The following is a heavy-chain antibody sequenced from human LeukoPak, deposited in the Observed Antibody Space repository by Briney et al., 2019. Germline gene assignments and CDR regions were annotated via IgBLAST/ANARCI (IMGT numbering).Heavy chain of an antibody. CDR2: ISAYNGNT. V-gene: IGHV1-18*01. CDR1: GYTFTSYG. CDR3: AREYPHTIWDY. D-gene: IGHD3-3*01. Sequence: ASVTASCTASGYTFTSYGISWVRQAPGQGLEWMGWISAYNGNTNYAQKLQGRVTMTTDTSTSTAYMELRSLRSDDTAVYYCAREYPHTIWDYWGQGTLVTVSS. J-gene: IGHJ4*02.